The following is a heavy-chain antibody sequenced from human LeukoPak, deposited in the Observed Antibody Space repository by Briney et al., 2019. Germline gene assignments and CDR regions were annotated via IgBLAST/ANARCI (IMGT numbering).Heavy chain of an antibody. CDR3: TRASGSYFLGY. V-gene: IGHV3-49*03. D-gene: IGHD1-26*01. J-gene: IGHJ4*02. CDR1: GFTFGDYA. CDR2: IRSKDYGGTT. Sequence: GGSLRLSCTASGFTFGDYAMSWFRQAPGKGLEWVGFIRSKDYGGTTEYAASVKGRFTISRDDSKSIAYLQMNSLKTEDTAVYYCTRASGSYFLGYWGQGTLVTVSS.